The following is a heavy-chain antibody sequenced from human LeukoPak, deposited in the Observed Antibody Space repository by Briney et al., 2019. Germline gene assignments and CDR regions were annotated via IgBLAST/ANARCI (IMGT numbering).Heavy chain of an antibody. V-gene: IGHV1-69*13. CDR3: ARDAHTSLVVPAAMIGHYGMDV. D-gene: IGHD2-2*01. J-gene: IGHJ6*04. Sequence: SVKVSCTASGGTFSSYAISWVRQAPGQGLEWMGGIIPIFGTANYAQKFQGRVTITADEYTSTAYMELSSLRSEDTAVYYCARDAHTSLVVPAAMIGHYGMDVWGKGTTVTVSS. CDR1: GGTFSSYA. CDR2: IIPIFGTA.